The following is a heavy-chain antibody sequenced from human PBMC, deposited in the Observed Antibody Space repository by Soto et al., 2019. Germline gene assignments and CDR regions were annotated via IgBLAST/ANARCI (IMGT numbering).Heavy chain of an antibody. D-gene: IGHD4-17*01. Sequence: QVQLVESGGGVVQPGRSLRLSCAASGFTFSSYSMHWVRQAPGKGLEWVAVIWYDGRNKYYADSVKGRFTISRDNSKNTLYLQMNSLRAEDTAVYYCARDSTHDYGDYGPAYWGQGTLVTVSS. CDR2: IWYDGRNK. CDR3: ARDSTHDYGDYGPAY. CDR1: GFTFSSYS. V-gene: IGHV3-33*01. J-gene: IGHJ4*02.